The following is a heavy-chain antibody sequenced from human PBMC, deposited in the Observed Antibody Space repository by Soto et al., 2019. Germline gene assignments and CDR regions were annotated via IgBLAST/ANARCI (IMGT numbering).Heavy chain of an antibody. CDR3: ARLKDFWSGYYYFDY. CDR1: GCSISSYY. Sequence: PSETLSLTCTVSGCSISSYYWSWIRQPPGKGLEWIGYIYYSGSTNYNPSLKSRVTISVDTSKNQFSLKLSSVTAADTAVYYCARLKDFWSGYYYFDYWGQGTLVTVSS. V-gene: IGHV4-59*08. CDR2: IYYSGST. J-gene: IGHJ4*02. D-gene: IGHD3-3*01.